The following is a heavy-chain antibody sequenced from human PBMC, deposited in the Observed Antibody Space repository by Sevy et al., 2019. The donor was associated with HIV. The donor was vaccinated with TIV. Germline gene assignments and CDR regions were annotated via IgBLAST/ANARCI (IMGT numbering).Heavy chain of an antibody. V-gene: IGHV3-15*01. CDR3: TTVPCSGGSCYSPDWFDP. Sequence: GGSLRLSCAASGFTFSNAWMSWVRQAPGKGLEWVGRIKSKTDGGTTDDAAPVKGRFTISRDDSKNTLYLQMNSLKTEDTAVYYCTTVPCSGGSCYSPDWFDPWGQGTLVTVSS. J-gene: IGHJ5*02. CDR1: GFTFSNAW. CDR2: IKSKTDGGTT. D-gene: IGHD2-15*01.